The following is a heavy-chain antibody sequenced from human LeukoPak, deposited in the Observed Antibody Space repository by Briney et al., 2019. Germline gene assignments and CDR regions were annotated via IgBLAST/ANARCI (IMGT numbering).Heavy chain of an antibody. V-gene: IGHV1-69*13. D-gene: IGHD6-13*01. CDR1: GGTFSSYA. Sequence: SVKVSCKASGGTFSSYAISWVRQAPGQGLEWMGGIIPIFGTANYAQKFQGRVTITADESTSTAYMELSSLRSEDTAVYYCARDARGAAAADDAFDIWGQGTMVTVSS. J-gene: IGHJ3*02. CDR2: IIPIFGTA. CDR3: ARDARGAAAADDAFDI.